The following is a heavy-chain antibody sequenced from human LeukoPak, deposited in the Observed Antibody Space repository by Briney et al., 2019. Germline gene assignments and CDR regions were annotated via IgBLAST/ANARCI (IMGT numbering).Heavy chain of an antibody. CDR2: IYNGRST. V-gene: IGHV3-66*01. Sequence: GGSLRLSCAASGFTVSSYYMSLLRHAPGKGLEWVSVIYNGRSTSYADSVKGRFTIFRDNSKNTLDLQINSLRDEETAVYYCARGTWPNKLFDYWGQGTLVTVSS. J-gene: IGHJ4*02. D-gene: IGHD1/OR15-1a*01. CDR1: GFTVSSYY. CDR3: ARGTWPNKLFDY.